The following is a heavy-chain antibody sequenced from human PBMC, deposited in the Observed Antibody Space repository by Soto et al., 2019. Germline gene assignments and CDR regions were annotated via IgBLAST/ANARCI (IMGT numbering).Heavy chain of an antibody. J-gene: IGHJ4*02. CDR3: AAALHDYGDYVGFYFDY. Sequence: QMQLVQSGPEVKKPGTSVKVSCKASGFNFTSSAVQWVRQARGQRLELIGWIVVGSGNTNYAQKFQERVTITRDMSTSTAYIELSSLRSEDTAVYYCAAALHDYGDYVGFYFDYWGQGTLVTVSS. CDR1: GFNFTSSA. V-gene: IGHV1-58*01. CDR2: IVVGSGNT. D-gene: IGHD4-17*01.